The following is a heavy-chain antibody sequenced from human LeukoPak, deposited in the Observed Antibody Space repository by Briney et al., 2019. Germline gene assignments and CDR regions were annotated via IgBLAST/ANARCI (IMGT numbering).Heavy chain of an antibody. CDR2: ISAYNGNT. D-gene: IGHD4-23*01. V-gene: IGHV1-18*01. Sequence: ASVKVSCKASGYTFTSYGISWVRQAPGQGLEWMGWISAYNGNTKYSQEFQDRVTITRDTSASTAYMELSSLRSEDTAVYYCARDWSPAYGGNSDYYYYMDVWGKGTTVTVSS. CDR3: ARDWSPAYGGNSDYYYYMDV. CDR1: GYTFTSYG. J-gene: IGHJ6*03.